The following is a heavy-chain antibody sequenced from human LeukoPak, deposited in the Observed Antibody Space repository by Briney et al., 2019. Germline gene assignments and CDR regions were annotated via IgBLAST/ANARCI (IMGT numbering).Heavy chain of an antibody. Sequence: SETLSLTCTVSGGSISSYYWSWIQQPPGKGLEWIGYIYYSGSTNYNPSLKSRVTISVDTSKNQFSLKLSSVTAADTAVYYCARLLGGDAFDIWGQGTMVTVSS. CDR1: GGSISSYY. V-gene: IGHV4-59*01. D-gene: IGHD7-27*01. J-gene: IGHJ3*02. CDR2: IYYSGST. CDR3: ARLLGGDAFDI.